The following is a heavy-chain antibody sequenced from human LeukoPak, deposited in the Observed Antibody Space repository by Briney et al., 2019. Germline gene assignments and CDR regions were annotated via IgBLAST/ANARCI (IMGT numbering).Heavy chain of an antibody. V-gene: IGHV3-30*18. CDR3: AKVFEVRGARRPKDY. Sequence: PGGSLRLSCAASGFTFSDYGMHWVRQAPGKGLEWVALISYGGGNKFYADSVRDRFTISRDNSKNTLFLQMNSLRIEDTAVYYCAKVFEVRGARRPKDYWGEGTVVIVSS. D-gene: IGHD3-10*01. CDR1: GFTFSDYG. CDR2: ISYGGGNK. J-gene: IGHJ4*02.